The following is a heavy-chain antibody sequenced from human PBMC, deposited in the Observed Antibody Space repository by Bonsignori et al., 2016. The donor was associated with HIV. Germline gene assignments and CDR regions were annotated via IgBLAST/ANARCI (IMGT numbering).Heavy chain of an antibody. V-gene: IGHV4-34*01. CDR2: INHSGST. D-gene: IGHD1-26*01. CDR3: ARGRIVGAISGDAFDI. Sequence: RQAPGKGLEWIGEINHSGSTNYNPSLKSRVTISVDTSKNQFSLNLSSVTAADTVVYYCARGRIVGAISGDAFDIWGQGTMVTVSS. J-gene: IGHJ3*02.